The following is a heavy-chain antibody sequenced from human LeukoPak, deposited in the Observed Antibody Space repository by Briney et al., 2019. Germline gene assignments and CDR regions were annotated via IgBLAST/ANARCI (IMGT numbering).Heavy chain of an antibody. V-gene: IGHV3-23*01. CDR3: AKDLISSSVRGWFDP. CDR2: ISGSGGST. J-gene: IGHJ5*02. CDR1: GFTFSNYA. D-gene: IGHD6-6*01. Sequence: GGSLRLSCAASGFTFSNYAMTWVRQAPGKGLEWVSAISGSGGSTYYADSVKGRFTISRDNSKNTLYLQMNSLRAEDTAVYYCAKDLISSSVRGWFDPWGQGTLVTVSS.